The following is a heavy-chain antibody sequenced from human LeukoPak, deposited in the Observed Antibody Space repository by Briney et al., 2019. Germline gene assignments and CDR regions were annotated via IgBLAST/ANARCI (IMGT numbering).Heavy chain of an antibody. CDR3: ARGRGYCSSTSCSTEYYYYYMDV. V-gene: IGHV4-34*01. D-gene: IGHD2-2*01. CDR1: GGSFSGYF. Sequence: SETLSLTCAVYGGSFSGYFWSWIRQPPGKGLEWIGEINHSGSTNYNPSLKSRVTISVDTSKNQFSLKLSSVTAADTAVYYCARGRGYCSSTSCSTEYYYYYMDVWGKGTTVTVSS. J-gene: IGHJ6*03. CDR2: INHSGST.